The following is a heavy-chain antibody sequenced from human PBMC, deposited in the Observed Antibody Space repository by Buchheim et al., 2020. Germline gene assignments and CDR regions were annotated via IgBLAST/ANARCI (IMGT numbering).Heavy chain of an antibody. CDR2: ISYDGSNK. V-gene: IGHV3-30*18. J-gene: IGHJ3*01. Sequence: QVQLVESGGGVVQPGRSLRLSCAASGFTFSSYGMHWVRQAPGKGLEWVAVISYDGSNKYYADSVKGRFTISRDNSKNTLYLQMNSLRAEDTAVYYCAKAGGSYLGIPVGWGQGT. CDR1: GFTFSSYG. D-gene: IGHD1-26*01. CDR3: AKAGGSYLGIPVG.